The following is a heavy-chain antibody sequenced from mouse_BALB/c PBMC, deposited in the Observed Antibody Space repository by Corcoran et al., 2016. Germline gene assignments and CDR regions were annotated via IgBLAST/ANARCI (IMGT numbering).Heavy chain of an antibody. CDR2: FDPANDNT. CDR1: GFNIKDTY. Sequence: EVQLQQSGAELVNPGASVKLSCTASGFNIKDTYMHLVKQRPEQGLEWSGRFDPANDNTKYEPKFQGKATITADTSSNTAYLQLSSLTSEDTAVYYCARKYGKGIYFDYCGQGTTLTVSS. D-gene: IGHD2-10*02. CDR3: ARKYGKGIYFDY. J-gene: IGHJ2*01. V-gene: IGHV14-3*02.